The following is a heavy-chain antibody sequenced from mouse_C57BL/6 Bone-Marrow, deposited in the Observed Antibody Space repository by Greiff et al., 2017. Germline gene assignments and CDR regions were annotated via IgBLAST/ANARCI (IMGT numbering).Heavy chain of an antibody. D-gene: IGHD1-1*01. J-gene: IGHJ2*01. V-gene: IGHV1-76*01. CDR1: GYTFTDYS. CDR3: SRRGYGSSYYFDY. Sequence: QVHVKQSGAELVRPGASVKLSCKASGYTFTDYSINWVKQRPGQGLEWIARFYPGSGNTYYNEKFKGKATLTADKSSSTAYMQLSSLTSEDSAVYFCSRRGYGSSYYFDYWGQGTTLTVSS. CDR2: FYPGSGNT.